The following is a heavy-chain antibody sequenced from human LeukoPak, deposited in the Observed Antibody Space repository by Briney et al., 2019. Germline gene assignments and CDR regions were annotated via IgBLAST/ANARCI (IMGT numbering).Heavy chain of an antibody. D-gene: IGHD6-13*01. J-gene: IGHJ4*02. CDR3: ASSRGYSSSWYLDY. CDR2: ISYDGNNK. Sequence: GGSLRLSCAASGFTFSSFGMSWVRPAPGKGLEWEAFISYDGNNKYYADSVKGRLTISRDNTKNTLYLQMSSLSSENTAVYFCASSRGYSSSWYLDYWGRGTLVTVSS. CDR1: GFTFSSFG. V-gene: IGHV3-30*03.